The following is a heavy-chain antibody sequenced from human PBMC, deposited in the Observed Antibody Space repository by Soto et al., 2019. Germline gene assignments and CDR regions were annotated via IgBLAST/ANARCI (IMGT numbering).Heavy chain of an antibody. CDR2: INHSGST. D-gene: IGHD6-6*01. Sequence: SETLSLTCAVYGGSFSGYYWSWIRQPPGKGLEWIGEINHSGSTNYNPSLKSRVTISVDTSKNQFSLKLSSVTAADTAMYYCARGSRNKYSTPPTWVDYFDYWGQGTLVT. CDR1: GGSFSGYY. CDR3: ARGSRNKYSTPPTWVDYFDY. J-gene: IGHJ4*02. V-gene: IGHV4-34*01.